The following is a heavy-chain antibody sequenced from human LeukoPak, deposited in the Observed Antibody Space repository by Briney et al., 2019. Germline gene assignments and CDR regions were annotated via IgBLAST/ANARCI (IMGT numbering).Heavy chain of an antibody. V-gene: IGHV3-23*01. J-gene: IGHJ3*02. CDR2: NSGSGGST. Sequence: PGGSLRLSCAASGFTFNTYAMSWVRQAPGKGLEWVSSNSGSGGSTYYADSVEGRFTISRDNSKNTLYLQMNSLRAEDTAIYYCAKDHSMTYDAFHIWGQGTMVTVSS. CDR1: GFTFNTYA. CDR3: AKDHSMTYDAFHI. D-gene: IGHD2-21*01.